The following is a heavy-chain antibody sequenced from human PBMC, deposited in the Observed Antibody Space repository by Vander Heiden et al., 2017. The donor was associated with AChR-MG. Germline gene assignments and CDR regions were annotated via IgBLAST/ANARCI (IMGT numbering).Heavy chain of an antibody. V-gene: IGHV4-38-2*02. CDR1: GYSISGGYY. CDR2: IYHSGST. J-gene: IGHJ4*02. Sequence: QVQLQESGPGLVTPSETLSLTCAVSGYSISGGYYWGWIRQPPGKGLEWIGRIYHSGSTDYNPSLKSRVIISVDTSKDQFSLKLSSVTAADTAVYYCARDDGVYWGQGTLVTVSS. CDR3: ARDDGVY.